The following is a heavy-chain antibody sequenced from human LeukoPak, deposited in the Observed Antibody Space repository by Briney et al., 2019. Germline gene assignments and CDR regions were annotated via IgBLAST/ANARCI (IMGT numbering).Heavy chain of an antibody. CDR3: ARDHYGGTARAFDI. CDR1: GFTFSSYA. Sequence: PGGSLRLSCAASGFTFSSYAMHWVRQAPGKGLEWVAVKSYDGSNKYYADSVKGRFTISRDNSKNTLYLQMNSLRAEDTAVYYCARDHYGGTARAFDIWGQGTMVTVSS. V-gene: IGHV3-30-3*01. J-gene: IGHJ3*02. D-gene: IGHD4-23*01. CDR2: KSYDGSNK.